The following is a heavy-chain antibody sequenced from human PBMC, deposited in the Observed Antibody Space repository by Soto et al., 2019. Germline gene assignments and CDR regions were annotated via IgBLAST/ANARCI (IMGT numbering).Heavy chain of an antibody. V-gene: IGHV3-30*18. CDR3: AKQDFEGVPAPPGPIAF. Sequence: GGSLRLSCAASGFTFISYGMHWVRQAPGKGLEWVAVISYDGSNKYYADSVKGRFTISRDNSKNTLYLQMNSLRAEDTAVYYCAKQDFEGVPAPPGPIAFWGQGTLVTVSS. J-gene: IGHJ4*01. CDR1: GFTFISYG. D-gene: IGHD2-2*01. CDR2: ISYDGSNK.